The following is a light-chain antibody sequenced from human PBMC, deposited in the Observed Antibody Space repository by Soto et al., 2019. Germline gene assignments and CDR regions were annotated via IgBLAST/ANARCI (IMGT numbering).Light chain of an antibody. J-gene: IGKJ3*01. CDR2: AAS. CDR1: QISNKW. V-gene: IGKV1-12*02. Sequence: DIQMTQSPSSVSASVGDRVTITCRASQISNKWLAWYQQKPGKAPTLLIYAASTLQSGVPSRFSGSGSGSDFTLTISSLQPEDFATYYCQQANSFPFTFGPGTKVDIK. CDR3: QQANSFPFT.